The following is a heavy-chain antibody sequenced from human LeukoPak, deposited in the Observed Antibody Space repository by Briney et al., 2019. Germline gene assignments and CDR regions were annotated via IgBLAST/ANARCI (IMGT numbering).Heavy chain of an antibody. CDR2: IYSCETT. CDR1: GASISSDY. Sequence: SETLSLTCSVSGASISSDYWSWIRQPPGKGLEWIGNIYSCETTKYNPSLRSRATISGDTSKNQFSLKLSSVTAADTAVYYCARHFPYCGGDRPYYYMDVWGKGTTVTVSS. D-gene: IGHD2-21*02. J-gene: IGHJ6*03. V-gene: IGHV4-4*09. CDR3: ARHFPYCGGDRPYYYMDV.